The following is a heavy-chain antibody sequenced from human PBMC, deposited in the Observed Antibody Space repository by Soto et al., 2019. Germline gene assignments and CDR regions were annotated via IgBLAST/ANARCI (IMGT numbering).Heavy chain of an antibody. CDR3: DSRYYDFWSGYYPHGMDV. V-gene: IGHV4-39*01. D-gene: IGHD3-3*01. CDR2: VYYSGST. CDR1: GGSISSSSYY. J-gene: IGHJ6*02. Sequence: SETLSLTCTVSGGSISSSSYYWGWIRQPPGKGLEWIGSVYYSGSTYYNPSLKSRVTISVDTSKNQFSLKLSSVTAADTAVYYCDSRYYDFWSGYYPHGMDVWGQGTTVTVSS.